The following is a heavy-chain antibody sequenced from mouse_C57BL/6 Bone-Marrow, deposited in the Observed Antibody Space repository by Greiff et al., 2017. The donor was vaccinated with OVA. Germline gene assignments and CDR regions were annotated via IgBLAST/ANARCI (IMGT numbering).Heavy chain of an antibody. D-gene: IGHD1-1*01. CDR3: ACYYGSSYRYFDV. CDR2: INPNYGTT. CDR1: GYSFTDYN. J-gene: IGHJ1*03. V-gene: IGHV1-39*01. Sequence: VQLQQSGPELVKPGASVKISCKASGYSFTDYNMNWVKQSNGKSLEWIGVINPNYGTTSYNQKFKGKATLTVDQSSSTAYMQLNSLTSEDSAVYDCACYYGSSYRYFDVWGTGTTVTVSS.